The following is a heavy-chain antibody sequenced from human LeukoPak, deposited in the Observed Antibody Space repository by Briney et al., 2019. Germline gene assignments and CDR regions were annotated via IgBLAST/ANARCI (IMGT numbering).Heavy chain of an antibody. V-gene: IGHV3-7*01. CDR3: ARDLRDGYNSAIPYYFDD. CDR2: IKQDGSEK. J-gene: IGHJ4*01. CDR1: GFTFSSYW. D-gene: IGHD5-24*01. Sequence: GGSLRLSCAASGFTFSSYWISWVRQAPGKRLEWVANIKQDGSEKYYVDSVKGRFTISRDNAKNSLYLQMNSLRAEDTAVYYCARDLRDGYNSAIPYYFDDWGHGTLVTVSS.